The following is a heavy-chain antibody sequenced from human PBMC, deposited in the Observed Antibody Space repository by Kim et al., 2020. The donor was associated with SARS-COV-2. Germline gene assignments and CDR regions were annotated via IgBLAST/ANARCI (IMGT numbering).Heavy chain of an antibody. V-gene: IGHV3-11*06. CDR1: GFTFSDYY. CDR2: ISSSSSYT. CDR3: ARTNEIQLWLVDY. Sequence: GGSLRLSCAASGFTFSDYYMSWIRQAPGKGLEWVSYISSSSSYTNYADSVKGRFTISRDNAKNSLYLQMNSLRAEDTAVYYCARTNEIQLWLVDYWGQGTLVTVSS. D-gene: IGHD5-18*01. J-gene: IGHJ4*02.